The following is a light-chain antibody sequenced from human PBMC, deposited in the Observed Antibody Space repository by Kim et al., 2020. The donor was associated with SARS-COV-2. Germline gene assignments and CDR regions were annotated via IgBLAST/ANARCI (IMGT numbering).Light chain of an antibody. J-gene: IGKJ1*01. CDR2: EVS. Sequence: DIQMTQSPPTLSASVGDRVTITCRASQTITTWLAWYQQKPGKAPNLLIYEVSTLEDGVPSRFSGGGSGTEFTLTIASLQPDDFATYYCQQYYSYPWTFGQGTKVDIK. V-gene: IGKV1-5*01. CDR1: QTITTW. CDR3: QQYYSYPWT.